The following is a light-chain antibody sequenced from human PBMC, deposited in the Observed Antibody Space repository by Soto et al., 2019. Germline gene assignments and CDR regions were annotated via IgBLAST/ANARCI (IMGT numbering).Light chain of an antibody. CDR1: QSVSNSY. V-gene: IGKV3-20*01. CDR3: TQYGTSPST. J-gene: IGKJ1*01. Sequence: ETMWTQSPGTLSLSPGERATLSCWASQSVSNSYLAWYQQKPGQAPSLLIFGASSRATGIPDRFSGSESRTDFTLTISSLENEHTAVYYCTQYGTSPSTFGHGTKV. CDR2: GAS.